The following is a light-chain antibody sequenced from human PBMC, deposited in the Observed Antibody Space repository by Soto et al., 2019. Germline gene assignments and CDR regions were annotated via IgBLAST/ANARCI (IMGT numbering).Light chain of an antibody. CDR1: QSIVSSDGNTY. V-gene: IGKV2-30*01. Sequence: DVVMTQSQLSLPVTLGQPASISCWSTQSIVSSDGNTYLTWLQQRPGQSPWRLIYRVSGRESRFPHRVTRGESVSEFTLKVSIVEADDVGVDYCKQGSESASLFCQGTKGHIK. CDR2: RVS. J-gene: IGKJ1*01. CDR3: KQGSESASL.